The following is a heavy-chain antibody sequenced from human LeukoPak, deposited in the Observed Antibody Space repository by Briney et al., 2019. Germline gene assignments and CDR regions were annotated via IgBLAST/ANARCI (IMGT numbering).Heavy chain of an antibody. D-gene: IGHD3-3*01. CDR3: ARGVPYASWSGPHYSDY. CDR2: ISYDGNNK. Sequence: GGSLRLSCAASGFTFSSYAMHWVRQAPGKGLEWVAVISYDGNNKYYADSVKGRFTISRDNSKNTLYLQMNSLRAEDTAVYYCARGVPYASWSGPHYSDYWGQGTLVTVSS. J-gene: IGHJ4*02. CDR1: GFTFSSYA. V-gene: IGHV3-30*04.